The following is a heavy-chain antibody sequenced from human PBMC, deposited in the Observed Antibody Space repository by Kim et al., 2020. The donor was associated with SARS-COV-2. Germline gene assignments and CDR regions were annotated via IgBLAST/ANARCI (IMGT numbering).Heavy chain of an antibody. V-gene: IGHV4-4*02. CDR3: ARDPPHVTARVGYFDL. CDR2: VYETGDA. Sequence: SETLSLTCTVSGGSIRTANWWSWVRQFPGKGLEWIGEVYETGDANYNPSLKNRVPISIDTSKNEFSLSLRSVTAADPAVSYCARDPPHVTARVGYFDL. CDR1: GGSIRTANW. J-gene: IGHJ2*01. D-gene: IGHD6-6*01.